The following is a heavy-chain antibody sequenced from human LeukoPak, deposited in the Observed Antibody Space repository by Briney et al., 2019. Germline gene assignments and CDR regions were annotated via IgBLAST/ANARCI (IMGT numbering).Heavy chain of an antibody. D-gene: IGHD5-12*01. CDR3: ARGPGYSGYDLHPSHDAFDI. J-gene: IGHJ3*02. V-gene: IGHV5-51*01. Sequence: GESLKISCKGSGYSFTSYWIGWVRQMPGKGLEWMGIIYPGDSDTRYSPSFQGQVTISADKSISTAYLQWSSLKASDTAMYYCARGPGYSGYDLHPSHDAFDIWGQGTMVTVSS. CDR2: IYPGDSDT. CDR1: GYSFTSYW.